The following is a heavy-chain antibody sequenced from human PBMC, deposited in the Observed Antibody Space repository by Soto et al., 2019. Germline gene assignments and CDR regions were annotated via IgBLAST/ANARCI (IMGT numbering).Heavy chain of an antibody. D-gene: IGHD4-17*01. V-gene: IGHV4-31*03. CDR2: IYYSGST. CDR1: GGSISSGYYY. Sequence: SETLSLTCSVSGGSISSGYYYWSWIRQHPGKGLEWIGAIYYSGSTYHNPSLKSRLSVSVDTSKHQFSLKLSSVTAADTAVYYCARGPRQEYGGKFFDYWGQGTLVTVSS. CDR3: ARGPRQEYGGKFFDY. J-gene: IGHJ4*02.